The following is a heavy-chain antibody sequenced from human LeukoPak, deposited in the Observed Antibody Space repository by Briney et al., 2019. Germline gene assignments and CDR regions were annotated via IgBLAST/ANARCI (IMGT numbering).Heavy chain of an antibody. CDR2: IGGSDTNT. J-gene: IGHJ4*02. Sequence: GGSLRLSCSASGFTFSSYAMSWVRQAPGKGLEWVSTIGGSDTNTYYADSVKGRFSISRDNAKNTLYLRMYSLRAEDTAVYYCAKTPPSMVRGVIESFDYWGQGTLVTVSS. D-gene: IGHD3-10*01. CDR3: AKTPPSMVRGVIESFDY. CDR1: GFTFSSYA. V-gene: IGHV3-23*01.